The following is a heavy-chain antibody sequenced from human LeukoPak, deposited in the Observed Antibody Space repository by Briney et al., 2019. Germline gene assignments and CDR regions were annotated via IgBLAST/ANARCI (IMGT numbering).Heavy chain of an antibody. J-gene: IGHJ4*02. V-gene: IGHV4-34*01. Sequence: SETLSLTCAVYGGSLSPYYWSWIRQPPGKGLEWIGEINHSGSTNYNPSLKSRVTISVDTSKNQFSLRLSSVTAADTAVYYCARGGFYCGGDCYVDFWAQGTLVTVSS. CDR1: GGSLSPYY. CDR2: INHSGST. CDR3: ARGGFYCGGDCYVDF. D-gene: IGHD2-21*02.